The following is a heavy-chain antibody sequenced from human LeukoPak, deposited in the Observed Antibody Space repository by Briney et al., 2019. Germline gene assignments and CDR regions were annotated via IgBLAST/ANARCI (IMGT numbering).Heavy chain of an antibody. J-gene: IGHJ4*02. CDR1: GFTFSSYV. CDR3: AKAEQGYSYGLDY. CDR2: ISGSGGST. Sequence: GGSLRLSCAASGFTFSSYVMSWVRQAPGKGLEWVSAISGSGGSTYHADSVKGRFTISRDNSKNTLYLQMNSLRAEDTAVYYCAKAEQGYSYGLDYWGQGTLVTVSS. V-gene: IGHV3-23*01. D-gene: IGHD5-18*01.